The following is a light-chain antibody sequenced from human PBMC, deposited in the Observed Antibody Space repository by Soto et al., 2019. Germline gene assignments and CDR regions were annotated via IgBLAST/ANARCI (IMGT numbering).Light chain of an antibody. CDR1: NIARKS. CDR2: DDS. V-gene: IGLV3-21*02. Sequence: YELTQPPSVSVAPGQTAKITCGGNNIARKSVHWYQQKPGQAPALVVYDDSVRPSGIPERFSGSNSGNTATLTISRVEAGDEADYYCQVWDSTSDHVVFGGGTKLTVL. J-gene: IGLJ2*01. CDR3: QVWDSTSDHVV.